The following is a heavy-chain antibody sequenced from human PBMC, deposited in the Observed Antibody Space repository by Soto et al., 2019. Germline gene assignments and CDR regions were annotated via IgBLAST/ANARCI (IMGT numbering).Heavy chain of an antibody. Sequence: LRLSCAASGFTFDDYTMHWARQAPGKRLEWVSLSSWDGGSTYYADSVKGRFTIARDNSKNSLYLQMNSLRTEDTALYYCAKVASRNQRHVGRYGMDVWGQGTTGTVS. CDR2: SSWDGGST. CDR1: GFTFDDYT. J-gene: IGHJ6*02. CDR3: AKVASRNQRHVGRYGMDV. V-gene: IGHV3-43*01. D-gene: IGHD6-25*01.